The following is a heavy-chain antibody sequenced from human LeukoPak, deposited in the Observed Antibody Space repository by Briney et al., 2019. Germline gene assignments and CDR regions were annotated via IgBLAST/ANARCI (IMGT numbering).Heavy chain of an antibody. V-gene: IGHV3-23*01. J-gene: IGHJ6*03. CDR3: ARVGLSSGWSDYYYYMDV. CDR1: GFTFRNYA. D-gene: IGHD6-19*01. Sequence: PGWSLRLSCAASGFTFRNYAMSWVRQAPGKGLEWVSTLSGSYGSTYYADSVKGRFTISRDSSKSTLYLQMNSLRAEDTAVYYCARVGLSSGWSDYYYYMDVWGKGTTVIVSS. CDR2: LSGSYGST.